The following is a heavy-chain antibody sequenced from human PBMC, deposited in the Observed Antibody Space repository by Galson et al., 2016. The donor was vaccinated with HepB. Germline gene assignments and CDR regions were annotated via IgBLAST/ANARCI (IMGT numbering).Heavy chain of an antibody. CDR2: MDRDDGK. CDR3: ARSRGRYWGGVGCPLSLGD. D-gene: IGHD2-15*01. J-gene: IGHJ4*02. CDR1: RFSLSTPGVR. Sequence: ALGKPTQTPPLTCSLARFSLSTPGVRVSGFRRPPGYVVEWLALMDRDDGKFYRSSLKTRISISKNTSKNQVVLTMTNADPVDTATYYCARSRGRYWGGVGCPLSLGDWGQGTLVTVSS. V-gene: IGHV2-70*04.